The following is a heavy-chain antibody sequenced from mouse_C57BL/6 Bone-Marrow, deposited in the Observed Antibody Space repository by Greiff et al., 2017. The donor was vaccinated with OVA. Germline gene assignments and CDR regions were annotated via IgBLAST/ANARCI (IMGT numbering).Heavy chain of an antibody. Sequence: VKLQQPGAELVRPGSSVKLSCKASGYTFTSYWMDWVKQRPGQGLEWIGNIYPSDSETHYNQKFKDKATLTVDKSSSTAYMQLSSLTSEDSAVYYCARAAVVAPYAMDYWGQGTSVTVSS. CDR2: IYPSDSET. CDR1: GYTFTSYW. CDR3: ARAAVVAPYAMDY. V-gene: IGHV1-61*01. J-gene: IGHJ4*01. D-gene: IGHD1-1*01.